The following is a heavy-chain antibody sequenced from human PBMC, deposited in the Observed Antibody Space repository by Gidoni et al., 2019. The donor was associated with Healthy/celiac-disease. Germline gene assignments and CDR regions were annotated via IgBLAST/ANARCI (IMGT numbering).Heavy chain of an antibody. D-gene: IGHD6-19*01. CDR3: ARARIAVAGYYFDY. CDR1: GFTFSSYD. CDR2: IGTAGDT. Sequence: EVQLVESGGGLVQPGGSLRRSCAASGFTFSSYDMHWVRQATGKGLEWVSAIGTAGDTYYPGSVKGRFTISRENAKNSLYLQMNSLRAGDTAVYYCARARIAVAGYYFDYWGQGTLVTVSS. V-gene: IGHV3-13*01. J-gene: IGHJ4*02.